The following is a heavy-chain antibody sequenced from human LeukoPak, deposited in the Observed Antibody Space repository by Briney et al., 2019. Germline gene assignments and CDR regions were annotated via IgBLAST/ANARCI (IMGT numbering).Heavy chain of an antibody. CDR3: ARIRNIAAAGIGYFDY. D-gene: IGHD6-13*01. CDR1: GYSINSGYY. V-gene: IGHV4-38-2*02. J-gene: IGHJ4*02. CDR2: IYTSGST. Sequence: SETLSLTCTVSGYSINSGYYWGWIRQPPGKGLEWIGRIYTSGSTNYNPSLKSRVTMSVDTSKNQFSLKLSSVTAADTAVYYCARIRNIAAAGIGYFDYWGQGTLVTVSS.